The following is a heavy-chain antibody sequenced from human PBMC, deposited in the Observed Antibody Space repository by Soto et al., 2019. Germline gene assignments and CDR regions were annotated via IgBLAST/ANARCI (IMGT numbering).Heavy chain of an antibody. CDR1: GFTFSSYA. D-gene: IGHD3-10*01. CDR2: MSFDGYDK. V-gene: IGHV3-30-3*01. CDR3: ARDLKKVVRGIDY. J-gene: IGHJ4*02. Sequence: QVQLVGSGGGVVQPGRSLRLSCAASGFTFSSYAMHWVRQAPGKGLEWVAAMSFDGYDKYYADSVKGRFTISRDNSMDTLYLQMTSLRAEDTAVYYCARDLKKVVRGIDYWGQGTLVTVSS.